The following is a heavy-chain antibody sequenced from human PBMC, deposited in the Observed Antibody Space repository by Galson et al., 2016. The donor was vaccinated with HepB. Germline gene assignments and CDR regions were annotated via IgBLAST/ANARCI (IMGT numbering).Heavy chain of an antibody. D-gene: IGHD1-7*01. CDR3: ARGPGNYYFDY. CDR2: INAGSGNT. Sequence: SVKVSCKASGYTFTSYAMHWVRQAPGQRLEWMGWINAGSGNTKYSQKFQGRVTITRDTSASTANMKLSSLRSEDTAVYYCARGPGNYYFDYWGQGTLVTVSS. J-gene: IGHJ4*02. V-gene: IGHV1-3*01. CDR1: GYTFTSYA.